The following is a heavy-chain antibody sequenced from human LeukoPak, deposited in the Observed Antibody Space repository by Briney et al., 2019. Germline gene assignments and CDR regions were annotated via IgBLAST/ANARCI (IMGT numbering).Heavy chain of an antibody. CDR1: GDSVSSNSAA. Sequence: SQTLSLTCAISGDSVSSNSAAWNWIRQSPSRGLEWLGRTYYRSKWFNDYAASVRSRITIKPDTPNNQFTLQLNSVTPEDTAMYCCARSKGHLDSWGQGTLVTVSS. CDR2: TYYRSKWFN. J-gene: IGHJ4*02. V-gene: IGHV6-1*01. CDR3: ARSKGHLDS.